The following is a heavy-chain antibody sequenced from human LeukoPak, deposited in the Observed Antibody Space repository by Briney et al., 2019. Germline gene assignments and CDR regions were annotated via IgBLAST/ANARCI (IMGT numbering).Heavy chain of an antibody. CDR2: IGTAGDT. Sequence: GGSLRLSCAASGFAFSSYDMHWVRQATGKGLEWVSAIGTAGDTYYPGSVKGRFTISRENAKNSLYLQMNSLRAGDTAVYYCARALRFGESTNYYYYGMDVWGQGTTVTVSS. CDR1: GFAFSSYD. V-gene: IGHV3-13*01. D-gene: IGHD3-10*01. CDR3: ARALRFGESTNYYYYGMDV. J-gene: IGHJ6*02.